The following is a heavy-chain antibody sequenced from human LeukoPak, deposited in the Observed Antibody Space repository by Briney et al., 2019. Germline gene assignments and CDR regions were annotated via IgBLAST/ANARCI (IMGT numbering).Heavy chain of an antibody. J-gene: IGHJ4*02. CDR1: GYTFTGYY. Sequence: ASVKVSCKASGYTFTGYYMHWMRQAPGQGLEWMGWINPNSGGTNYAQKFQGRVTMTRDTSISTGYMELSRLRSDDTAVYYCATLVIAVAGGFGDYWGQGTLVTVSS. CDR2: INPNSGGT. D-gene: IGHD6-19*01. V-gene: IGHV1-2*02. CDR3: ATLVIAVAGGFGDY.